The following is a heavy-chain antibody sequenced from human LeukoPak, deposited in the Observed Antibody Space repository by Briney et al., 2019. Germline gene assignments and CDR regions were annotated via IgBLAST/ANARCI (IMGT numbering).Heavy chain of an antibody. CDR3: GRTDYYYYYMDV. CDR2: IRSKAYGGTT. CDR1: GFTFGDYA. V-gene: IGHV3-49*04. Sequence: PGGSLRLSCTASGFTFGDYAMSWVRRAPGKGLEWVGFIRSKAYGGTTEYAASVKGRFTFSRDDSKSIAYLQMNSLKTEDTAVYYCGRTDYYYYYMDVWGKGTTVTVSS. J-gene: IGHJ6*03.